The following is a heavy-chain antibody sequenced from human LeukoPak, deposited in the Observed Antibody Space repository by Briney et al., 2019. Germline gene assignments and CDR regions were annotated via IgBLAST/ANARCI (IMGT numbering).Heavy chain of an antibody. CDR2: IYHSGST. CDR3: ARDTDDTGLDY. Sequence: TLSLTCAVSGGSISSGGYSWSWIRQPPGKGLEWIGYIYHSGSTYYNPSLKSRVTISVDRSKNQFSLKLSSVTAADTAVYYCARDTDDTGLDYWGQGTLVTVSS. J-gene: IGHJ4*02. D-gene: IGHD5-18*01. V-gene: IGHV4-30-2*01. CDR1: GGSISSGGYS.